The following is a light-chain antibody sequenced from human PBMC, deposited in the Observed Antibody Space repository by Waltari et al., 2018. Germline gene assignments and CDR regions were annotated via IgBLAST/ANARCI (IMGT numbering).Light chain of an antibody. Sequence: QSALTQPASVSVSPGQSITISCTGTLRYVGASTYISWYQQPPGKVPNVMIFDVSNRPSGVSNRFSGSKSGNTASLTISGLQAEDEADYYCASYTSRNTLVFGSGTKVTIL. J-gene: IGLJ1*01. V-gene: IGLV2-14*03. CDR3: ASYTSRNTLV. CDR2: DVS. CDR1: LRYVGASTY.